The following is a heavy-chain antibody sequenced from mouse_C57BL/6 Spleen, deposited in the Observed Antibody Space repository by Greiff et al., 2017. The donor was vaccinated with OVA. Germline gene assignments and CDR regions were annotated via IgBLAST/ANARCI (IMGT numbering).Heavy chain of an antibody. CDR3: ARDGSSWYYFDY. CDR1: GYTFTSYW. CDR2: IDPSDSYT. J-gene: IGHJ2*01. V-gene: IGHV1-59*01. Sequence: VQLQQPGAELVRPGTSVKLSCKASGYTFTSYWMHWVKQRPGQGLEWIGVIDPSDSYTNYNQKFKGKATLTVDTSSSTAYMQLSSLTSEDSAVYYWARDGSSWYYFDYWGQGTTLTVSS. D-gene: IGHD1-1*01.